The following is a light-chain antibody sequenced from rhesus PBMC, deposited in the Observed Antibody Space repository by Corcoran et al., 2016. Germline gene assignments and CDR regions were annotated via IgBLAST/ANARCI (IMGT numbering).Light chain of an antibody. CDR3: QHGYGTPLT. Sequence: DIQMTQSPSSLSASVGDRVTITCRASENGNNYFNWYKQKQRKAHKLLIYKAYTLQSGVPSRFSGSGSGTDYTFTISRLQPEDVATYYCQHGYGTPLTFGGGTKVELK. V-gene: IGKV1-74*01. J-gene: IGKJ4*01. CDR2: KAY. CDR1: ENGNNY.